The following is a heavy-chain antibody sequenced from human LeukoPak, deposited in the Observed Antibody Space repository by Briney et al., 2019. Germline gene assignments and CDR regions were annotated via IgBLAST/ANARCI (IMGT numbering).Heavy chain of an antibody. J-gene: IGHJ6*02. CDR2: ISSSSSTI. Sequence: GGSLRLSCAASEFTFSSYSMNWVRQAPGKGLEWVSYISSSSSTIYYADSVKGRFTISRDNAKNSLYLQMNSLRAEDTAVYYCARDRGSWSDYYFYGMDVWGQGTTVTVSS. V-gene: IGHV3-48*04. D-gene: IGHD6-13*01. CDR3: ARDRGSWSDYYFYGMDV. CDR1: EFTFSSYS.